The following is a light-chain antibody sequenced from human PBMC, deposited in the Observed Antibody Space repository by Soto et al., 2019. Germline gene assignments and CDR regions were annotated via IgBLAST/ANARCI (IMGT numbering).Light chain of an antibody. CDR2: WAS. Sequence: DIVMTQSPDSLAVSLGERATINCKSSQSVLYSSNNKNYLAWYQQKPGQPPKLLIYWASTRESGVPDRFSGSGSGTDFTLTISSLQAEDVAVYYCQQYYSTHITFGQGTRLEI. J-gene: IGKJ5*01. CDR1: QSVLYSSNNKNY. CDR3: QQYYSTHIT. V-gene: IGKV4-1*01.